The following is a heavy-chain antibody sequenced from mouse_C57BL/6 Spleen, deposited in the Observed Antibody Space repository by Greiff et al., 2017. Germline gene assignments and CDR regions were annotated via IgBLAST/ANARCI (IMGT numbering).Heavy chain of an antibody. V-gene: IGHV1-82*01. J-gene: IGHJ2*01. CDR3: ARRVGDY. CDR2: IYPGDGDT. D-gene: IGHD1-1*01. Sequence: QVQLKESGPELVKPGASVKISCKASGYAFSSSWMNWVKQRPGKGLEWIGRIYPGDGDTNYNGKFKGKATLTADKSSSTAYMQLSSLTSEDSAVYFCARRVGDYWGQGTTLTVSS. CDR1: GYAFSSSW.